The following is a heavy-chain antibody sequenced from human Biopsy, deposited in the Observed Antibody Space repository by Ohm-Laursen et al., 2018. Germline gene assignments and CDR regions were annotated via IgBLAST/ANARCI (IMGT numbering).Heavy chain of an antibody. Sequence: SHTLSLTCTVSGDSISNYYWSWIRQPPGKGLEWIGYVYYTGSTDYNPSLQSRVTISVDTSKNQFSLRLSSVTAADTAVYYCSRDSGGMATILDAFDLWGQGTMVTVSP. CDR3: SRDSGGMATILDAFDL. D-gene: IGHD5-24*01. CDR2: VYYTGST. J-gene: IGHJ3*01. CDR1: GDSISNYY. V-gene: IGHV4-59*01.